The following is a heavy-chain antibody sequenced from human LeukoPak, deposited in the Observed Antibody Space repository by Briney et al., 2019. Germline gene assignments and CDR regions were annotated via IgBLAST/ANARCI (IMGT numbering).Heavy chain of an antibody. CDR1: GGSISSYY. V-gene: IGHV4-59*01. CDR3: ARERGGSKLSGLYGRDYYYMDV. J-gene: IGHJ6*03. D-gene: IGHD3-16*01. Sequence: SGTLSLTCTVSGGSISSYYWSWIRQPPGKGLEWIGYIYYSGSTNYNPSLKSRVTISVATSKNQFSLKLSSVTAADTAVYFCARERGGSKLSGLYGRDYYYMDVWGKGTTVTVSS. CDR2: IYYSGST.